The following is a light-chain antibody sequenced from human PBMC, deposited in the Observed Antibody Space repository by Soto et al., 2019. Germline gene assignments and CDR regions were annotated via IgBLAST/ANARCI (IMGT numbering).Light chain of an antibody. CDR1: QGISNY. CDR2: AAS. CDR3: QQVNSSPFT. J-gene: IGKJ3*01. V-gene: IGKV1-9*01. Sequence: DIQLTQSPSFLSASIGDRVTITCRASQGISNYLAWYQQKPGKAPKLLIFAASTLQSGVPSRFSGSGSGTDFTLTISSLQPEDFAAYWCQQVNSSPFTFGPGTKVDIK.